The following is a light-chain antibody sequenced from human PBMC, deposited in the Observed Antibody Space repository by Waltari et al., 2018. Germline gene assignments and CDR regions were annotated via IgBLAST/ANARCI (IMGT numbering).Light chain of an antibody. CDR2: DVT. CDR1: SSDVTSYNY. V-gene: IGLV2-11*01. CDR3: CSYAGSYTWV. J-gene: IGLJ3*02. Sequence: QSALTQPRSVSGSPGQSVTISCTGTSSDVTSYNYVSSYKQHPGKAPKLIIYDVTKRPSGVPDRFSGSKSGNTASLTISGLQAEDEADYYCCSYAGSYTWVFGGGTELTVL.